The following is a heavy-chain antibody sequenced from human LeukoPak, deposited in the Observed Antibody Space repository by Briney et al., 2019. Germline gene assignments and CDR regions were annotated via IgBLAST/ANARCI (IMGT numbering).Heavy chain of an antibody. D-gene: IGHD6-19*01. CDR3: ARGPYSSG. CDR1: GGSFSVYY. J-gene: IGHJ4*02. CDR2: INHSGST. V-gene: IGHV4-34*01. Sequence: SETLSLTCAVYGGSFSVYYWSWIRQPPGKGLEWIGEINHSGSTNYNPSLKSRVTISVDTSKNQFSLKLTSVTAAETAVYYCARGPYSSGWGQGTLVTVSS.